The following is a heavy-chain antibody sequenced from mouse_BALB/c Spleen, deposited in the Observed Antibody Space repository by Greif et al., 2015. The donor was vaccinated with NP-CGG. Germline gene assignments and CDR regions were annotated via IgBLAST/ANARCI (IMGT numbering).Heavy chain of an antibody. Sequence: QVQLQQSGAELVKPGASVKLSCKASGYTFTSYWMHWVKQRPGQGLEWIGEINPSNGRTNYNEKFKSKATLTVDKSSSTAYMQLSSLTSEDSAVYYCARSNYYDSSEAMDYWGQGTSVTVSS. J-gene: IGHJ4*01. CDR2: INPSNGRT. D-gene: IGHD1-1*01. V-gene: IGHV1S81*02. CDR3: ARSNYYDSSEAMDY. CDR1: GYTFTSYW.